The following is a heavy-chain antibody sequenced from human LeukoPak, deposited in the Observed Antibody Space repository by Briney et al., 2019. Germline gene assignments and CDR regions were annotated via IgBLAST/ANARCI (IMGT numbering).Heavy chain of an antibody. Sequence: PSETLSLTCTVSGCSISSYYWSWIRQPPGKGLEWIGYIYYSGSTNYNPSLKSRVTISVDTSKNQFSLKLSSVTAADTAVYYCARGIAAALGDWFDPWGQGSLVTVSS. V-gene: IGHV4-59*01. CDR3: ARGIAAALGDWFDP. CDR2: IYYSGST. J-gene: IGHJ5*02. CDR1: GCSISSYY. D-gene: IGHD6-13*01.